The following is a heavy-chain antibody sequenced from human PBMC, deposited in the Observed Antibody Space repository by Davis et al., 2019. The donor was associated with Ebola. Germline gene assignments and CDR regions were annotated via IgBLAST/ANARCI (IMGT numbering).Heavy chain of an antibody. CDR2: IFHADSDT. V-gene: IGHV5-51*01. Sequence: GESLKISCKGSGYNFSSSWIGWVRQTPGKGLEWMGIIFHADSDTRYSPSFQGQVTISADKSINTAYLQRNSRQASDAAMYYGARRQRRLLFSGMDVWGQGTTVTVSS. CDR1: GYNFSSSW. J-gene: IGHJ6*02. CDR3: ARRQRRLLFSGMDV. D-gene: IGHD2-15*01.